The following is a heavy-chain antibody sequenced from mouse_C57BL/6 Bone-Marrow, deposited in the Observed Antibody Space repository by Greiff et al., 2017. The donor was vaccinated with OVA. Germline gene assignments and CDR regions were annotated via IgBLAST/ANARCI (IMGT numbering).Heavy chain of an antibody. J-gene: IGHJ2*01. D-gene: IGHD1-1*02. Sequence: VQLQESGAELVRPGASVTLSCKASGYTFTDYEMHWVKQTPVHGLEWIGAIDPETGGTAYNQKFKGKAILTADKSSSTAYMELRSLTSEDSAFYYCSRGYGGFEYWYRGTALTVSS. CDR1: GYTFTDYE. CDR3: SRGYGGFEY. V-gene: IGHV1-15*01. CDR2: IDPETGGT.